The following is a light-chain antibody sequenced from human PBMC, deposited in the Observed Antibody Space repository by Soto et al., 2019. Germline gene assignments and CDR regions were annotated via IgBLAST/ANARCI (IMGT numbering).Light chain of an antibody. V-gene: IGLV2-8*01. J-gene: IGLJ2*01. CDR1: SSDVGAYDY. CDR2: DVV. CDR3: CSYAGDNSLI. Sequence: QSALTQPPSASGSPGQSVTISCTGTSSDVGAYDYVSWYQQHPGKAPKLIIYDVVKRPSGVPDRFSGSKSGSTASLTVSGLQTEDEADYYCCSYAGDNSLIFGGGTKLTVL.